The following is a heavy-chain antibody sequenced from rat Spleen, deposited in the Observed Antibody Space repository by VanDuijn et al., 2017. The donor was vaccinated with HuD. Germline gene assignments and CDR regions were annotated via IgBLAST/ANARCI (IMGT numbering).Heavy chain of an antibody. J-gene: IGHJ2*01. V-gene: IGHV4-2*01. Sequence: EVKLVESGGGLVQPGRSLKLPCAASGFNFNDYWMAWVRQAPGKGLAWIGEINKDSSTINYSPSVLKDKLIIPRDNAQNTLYLQMSKLGSEETAIYYCARPFSSYGYAPHYWGQGVMVTVSS. CDR1: GFNFNDYW. D-gene: IGHD1-7*01. CDR3: ARPFSSYGYAPHY. CDR2: INKDSSTI.